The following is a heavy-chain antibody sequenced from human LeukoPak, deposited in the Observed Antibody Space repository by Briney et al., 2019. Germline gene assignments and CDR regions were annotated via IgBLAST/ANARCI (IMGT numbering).Heavy chain of an antibody. CDR2: IWYDGSNK. D-gene: IGHD6-19*01. Sequence: PGGSLRLSCAASGFTFSSYSMNWVRQAPGKGLEWVAVIWYDGSNKYYADSVKGRFTISRDNSKNTLYLQMNSLRAEDTAVYYCARDQDAYSSGWYYFDYWGQGTLVTVSS. CDR3: ARDQDAYSSGWYYFDY. V-gene: IGHV3-33*08. CDR1: GFTFSSYS. J-gene: IGHJ4*02.